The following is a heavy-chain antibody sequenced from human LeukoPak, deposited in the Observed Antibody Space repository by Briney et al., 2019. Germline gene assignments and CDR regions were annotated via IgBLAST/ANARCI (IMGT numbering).Heavy chain of an antibody. CDR2: ISSSSGYI. D-gene: IGHD2-2*01. Sequence: GGSLRLSCAASGFTFSSYSMNWVRQAPGKGLEWVSSISSSSGYIYYADSVKGRFTISRDNAKNSLYLQMNSLRAEDTAVYYCARGGIVVVPAANPWDWGQGTLVTVSS. J-gene: IGHJ4*02. CDR3: ARGGIVVVPAANPWD. CDR1: GFTFSSYS. V-gene: IGHV3-21*01.